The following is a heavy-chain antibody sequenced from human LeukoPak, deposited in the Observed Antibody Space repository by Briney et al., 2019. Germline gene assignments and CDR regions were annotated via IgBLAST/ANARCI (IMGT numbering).Heavy chain of an antibody. CDR3: ARDPQSDYDFWSGYEGEAGRRGGGFGY. Sequence: PGGSLRLSCAASGFTFNYYSMDWVRQAPGKGLEWVSSISSSSGYIYHAESVKGRFTISRDNSKNTLYLQMNSLRAEDTAVHYCARDPQSDYDFWSGYEGEAGRRGGGFGYWGQGTLVTVSS. CDR1: GFTFNYYS. V-gene: IGHV3-21*01. J-gene: IGHJ4*02. D-gene: IGHD3-3*01. CDR2: ISSSSGYI.